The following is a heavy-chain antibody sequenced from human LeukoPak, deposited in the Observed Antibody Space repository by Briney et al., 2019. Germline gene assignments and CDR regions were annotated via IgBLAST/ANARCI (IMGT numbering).Heavy chain of an antibody. Sequence: ASETLSLTCTVSGGSISSSSYYWGWIRQPPGKGLEWIGSIYYSGSTYYNPSLKSRVTISVDTSKNQFSLKLSSVTAADTAVYHCARLQSSGLVWSVYWGQGTLVTVSS. J-gene: IGHJ4*02. CDR1: GGSISSSSYY. V-gene: IGHV4-39*01. D-gene: IGHD2-21*01. CDR3: ARLQSSGLVWSVY. CDR2: IYYSGST.